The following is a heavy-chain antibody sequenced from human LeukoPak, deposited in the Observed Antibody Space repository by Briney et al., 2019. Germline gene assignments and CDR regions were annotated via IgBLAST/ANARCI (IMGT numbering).Heavy chain of an antibody. CDR3: ARSQRIVVVGRVDY. J-gene: IGHJ4*02. Sequence: PSETLSLTCTVSGGSISSSSYYWGWIRQPPGKGLEWIGSIYYSGSTYYNPSLKSRVTISVDTSKNQFSLRLGSVTAADTAVYYCARSQRIVVVGRVDYWGQGTLVTVSS. CDR1: GGSISSSSYY. D-gene: IGHD2-2*01. CDR2: IYYSGST. V-gene: IGHV4-39*07.